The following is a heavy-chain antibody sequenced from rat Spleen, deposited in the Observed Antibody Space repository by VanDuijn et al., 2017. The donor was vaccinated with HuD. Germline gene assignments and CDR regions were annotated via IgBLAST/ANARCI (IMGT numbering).Heavy chain of an antibody. CDR3: ARHNSGYGVMDA. J-gene: IGHJ4*01. Sequence: EVQLVESGGGLVQPGRSLKLSCAASGFTFSDYYMAWVRQAPKKGLEWVASISYEGSGTFYRDSVKGRFTISRDNTKSILYLQMDSLQSEDTATYYCARHNSGYGVMDAWGQGASVTVSS. CDR1: GFTFSDYY. CDR2: ISYEGSGT. D-gene: IGHD4-3*01. V-gene: IGHV5-17*01.